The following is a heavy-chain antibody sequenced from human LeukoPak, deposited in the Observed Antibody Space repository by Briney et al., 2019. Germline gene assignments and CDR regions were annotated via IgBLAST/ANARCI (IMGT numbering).Heavy chain of an antibody. D-gene: IGHD2-2*01. CDR1: GFTFSSYW. V-gene: IGHV3-74*01. CDR2: INSDGSST. Sequence: GGSLRLSCAASGFTFSSYWMHWVRQAPGKGLVWVSRINSDGSSTSYADSVKGRFTISRDNAKNSLYLQMNSLRAEDTAVYYCARDRRRGIVVVPSPDYWGQGTLVTVSS. J-gene: IGHJ4*02. CDR3: ARDRRRGIVVVPSPDY.